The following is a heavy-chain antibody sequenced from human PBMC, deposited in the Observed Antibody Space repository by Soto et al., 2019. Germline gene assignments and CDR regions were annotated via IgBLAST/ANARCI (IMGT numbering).Heavy chain of an antibody. CDR2: IWYDGSNK. V-gene: IGHV3-33*01. CDR1: GFTFSSYG. D-gene: IGHD1-7*01. J-gene: IGHJ3*02. Sequence: PGGSLRLSCAASGFTFSSYGMHWVRQAPGKGLEWVAVIWYDGSNKYYADSVKGRFTISRDNSKNTLYLQMNSLRAEDTAVYYCAREGTSTDAFDIWGQGTMVNVS. CDR3: AREGTSTDAFDI.